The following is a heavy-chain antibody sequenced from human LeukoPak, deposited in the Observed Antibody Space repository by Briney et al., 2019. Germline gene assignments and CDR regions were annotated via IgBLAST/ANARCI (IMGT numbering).Heavy chain of an antibody. J-gene: IGHJ4*02. CDR1: GFTFSNYW. Sequence: GGSLRLSCIASGFTFSNYWMSWVRQAPGKGLEWVANIKEDGSEKYYVDSVKGRFTISRDNAKNSLYLQMNSLRAEDTAVYYCARTIRGYWGQGTLVNVSS. V-gene: IGHV3-7*01. CDR2: IKEDGSEK. CDR3: ARTIRGY.